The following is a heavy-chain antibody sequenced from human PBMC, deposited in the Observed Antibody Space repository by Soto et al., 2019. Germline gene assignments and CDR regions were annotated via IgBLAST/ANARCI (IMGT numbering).Heavy chain of an antibody. CDR1: GGTFSSYA. CDR2: IIPIFGTA. V-gene: IGHV1-69*13. D-gene: IGHD3-9*01. Sequence: SVKVSCKASGGTFSSYAISWVRQAPGQGLEWMGGIIPIFGTANYAQKFQGRVTITADESTSTAYMELSSLRSEDTAVYYCARGAYDILTGYYTYYFDYWGQGTLVTVSS. CDR3: ARGAYDILTGYYTYYFDY. J-gene: IGHJ4*02.